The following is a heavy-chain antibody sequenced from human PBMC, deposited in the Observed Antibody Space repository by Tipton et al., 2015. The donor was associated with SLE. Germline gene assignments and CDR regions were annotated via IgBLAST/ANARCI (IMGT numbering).Heavy chain of an antibody. CDR3: ARRGPLGYRNGPNWFDP. J-gene: IGHJ5*02. CDR1: GGSFSGYY. CDR2: INHSEST. V-gene: IGHV4-34*01. D-gene: IGHD5-18*01. Sequence: LRLTCAVYGGSFSGYYWSWIRQPPGKGLEWIGEINHSESTNYKPSLKSRVTISADTSKNQFSLKLSSVTAADTAVYYCARRGPLGYRNGPNWFDPWGQGTLVTVSS.